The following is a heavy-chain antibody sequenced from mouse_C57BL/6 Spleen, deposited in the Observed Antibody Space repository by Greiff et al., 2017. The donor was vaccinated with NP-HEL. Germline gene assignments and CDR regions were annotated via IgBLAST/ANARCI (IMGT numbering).Heavy chain of an antibody. Sequence: EVKLMESGGDLVKPGGSLKLSCAASGFTFSSYGMSWVRQTPDKRLEWVATIRSGGSYTYYPDSVKGRFTISRDNAKNTLYLQMSSLKSEDTAMYYCARDSNWFAYWGQGTLVTVSA. V-gene: IGHV5-6*01. D-gene: IGHD2-5*01. CDR1: GFTFSSYG. J-gene: IGHJ3*01. CDR3: ARDSNWFAY. CDR2: IRSGGSYT.